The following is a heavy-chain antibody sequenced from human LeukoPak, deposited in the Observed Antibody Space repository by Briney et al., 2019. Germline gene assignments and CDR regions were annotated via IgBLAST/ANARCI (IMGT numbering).Heavy chain of an antibody. CDR3: ARGGTYSYYDILTGGPYYYYGMDV. Sequence: SETLSLTCTVSGGSISSYYWSWIRQPPGKGLEWMGYTYYSGSTNYNPSLKSRVTISVDTSENQFSLKLSSVTAADTAVYYCARGGTYSYYDILTGGPYYYYGMDVWGQGTTVTVSS. CDR1: GGSISSYY. J-gene: IGHJ6*02. CDR2: TYYSGST. D-gene: IGHD3-9*01. V-gene: IGHV4-59*08.